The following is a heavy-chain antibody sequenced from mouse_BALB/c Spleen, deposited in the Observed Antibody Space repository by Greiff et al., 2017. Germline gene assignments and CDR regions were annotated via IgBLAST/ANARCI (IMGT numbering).Heavy chain of an antibody. D-gene: IGHD2-3*01. CDR1: GYSITSDYA. CDR2: ISYSGST. V-gene: IGHV3-2*02. J-gene: IGHJ3*01. Sequence: EVKLQESGPGLVKPSQSLSLTCTVTGYSITSDYAWNWIRQFPGNKLEWMGYISYSGSTSYNPSLKSRISITRDTSKNQFFLQLNSVTTEDTATYYCARKNGYFFAYWGQGTLVTVSA. CDR3: ARKNGYFFAY.